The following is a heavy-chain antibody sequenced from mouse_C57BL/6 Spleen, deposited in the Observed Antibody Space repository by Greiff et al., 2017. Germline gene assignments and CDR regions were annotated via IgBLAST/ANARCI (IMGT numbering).Heavy chain of an antibody. CDR2: IHPNRGST. CDR3: AKNSNYVFFDY. J-gene: IGHJ2*01. Sequence: QVQLQQSGAELVKPGASVKLSCKASGYTFTSYWMHWVKQRPGQGLEWIGMIHPNRGSTNYNEKFKSKATLTVDKSSSTAYMQLSSLTSEDSAVYYCAKNSNYVFFDYWGQGTALTVSS. V-gene: IGHV1-64*01. CDR1: GYTFTSYW. D-gene: IGHD2-5*01.